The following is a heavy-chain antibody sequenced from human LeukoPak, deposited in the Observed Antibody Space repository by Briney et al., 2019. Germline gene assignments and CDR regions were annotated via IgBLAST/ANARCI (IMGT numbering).Heavy chain of an antibody. Sequence: PGGSLRLSCAASGFTFSSYAMSWVRQAPGKGLEWVSGISSSGGSTYYADSVKGRFTISRDNSKHTLFLQMSSLRAEDTAVYYCAKGTTVTTVDYWGQGTLVTVSS. V-gene: IGHV3-23*01. CDR3: AKGTTVTTVDY. CDR2: ISSSGGST. D-gene: IGHD4-17*01. J-gene: IGHJ4*02. CDR1: GFTFSSYA.